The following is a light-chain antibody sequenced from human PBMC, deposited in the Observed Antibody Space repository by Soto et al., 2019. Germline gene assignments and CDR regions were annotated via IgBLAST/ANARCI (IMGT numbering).Light chain of an antibody. CDR3: MQALHPLA. CDR2: LGS. J-gene: IGKJ3*01. CDR1: QSLLHYNGYHY. Sequence: DIVMTQSPLSLPVTPGEPASISCRSSQSLLHYNGYHYLDWYLQKPGQSPQLLIYLGSNGAPGGPERFRGNGSDKDFTLKISKVEDDDIGVYYCMQALHPLAFCTGTKLDIK. V-gene: IGKV2-28*01.